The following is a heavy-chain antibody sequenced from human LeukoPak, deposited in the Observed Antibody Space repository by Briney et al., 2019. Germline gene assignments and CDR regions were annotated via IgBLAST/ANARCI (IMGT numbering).Heavy chain of an antibody. D-gene: IGHD3-22*01. J-gene: IGHJ4*02. Sequence: SVKVSCKASGGTFSSYAISWVRQAPGQGLEWMGRIIPIFGTANYAQKFQGRVTITTDESTSTAYMELSSLRSEDTAVYYCARGFSGGGYYDSSGHPNWGQGTLVTVSS. V-gene: IGHV1-69*05. CDR2: IIPIFGTA. CDR3: ARGFSGGGYYDSSGHPN. CDR1: GGTFSSYA.